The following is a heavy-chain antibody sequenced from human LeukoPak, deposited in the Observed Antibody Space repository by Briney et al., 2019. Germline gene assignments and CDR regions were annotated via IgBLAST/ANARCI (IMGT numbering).Heavy chain of an antibody. CDR1: GYTFTSYG. Sequence: ASVKVSCKASGYTFTSYGISWVRQALGQGLEWMGWISAYNGNTNYAQKLQGRVTMTTDTFTSTAYMELRSLRSDDTAVYYCARVSNYYDFWSGYYRVKDWFGPWGQGTLVTVSS. CDR2: ISAYNGNT. J-gene: IGHJ5*02. CDR3: ARVSNYYDFWSGYYRVKDWFGP. V-gene: IGHV1-18*01. D-gene: IGHD3-3*01.